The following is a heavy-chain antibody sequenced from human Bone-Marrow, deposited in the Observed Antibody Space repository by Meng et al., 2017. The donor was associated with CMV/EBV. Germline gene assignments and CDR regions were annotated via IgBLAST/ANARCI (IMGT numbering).Heavy chain of an antibody. D-gene: IGHD5-18*01. Sequence: GESLKISCAASGFTFSSYGMHWVRQAPGKGLEWVAVIWYDGSNKYYADSVKGRFTISRDNSKNTLYLQMNSLRAEDTAVYYCAKDLSGYSYGYYYGMDVWGQGPTVTVSS. CDR3: AKDLSGYSYGYYYGMDV. V-gene: IGHV3-33*06. CDR1: GFTFSSYG. CDR2: IWYDGSNK. J-gene: IGHJ6*02.